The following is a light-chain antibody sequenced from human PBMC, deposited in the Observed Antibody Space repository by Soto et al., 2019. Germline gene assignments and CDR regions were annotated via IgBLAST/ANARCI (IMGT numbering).Light chain of an antibody. Sequence: ETVMTQSPATLSVSPGERATLSCRASQSVNSNLAWYQQRPGQAPRLLLYGATTRATGFPARFSGSGSGTEFTLTISSLQSEDFAVYYCQQYNSWPQTFGQGTKVDIK. CDR1: QSVNSN. CDR2: GAT. CDR3: QQYNSWPQT. J-gene: IGKJ1*01. V-gene: IGKV3-15*01.